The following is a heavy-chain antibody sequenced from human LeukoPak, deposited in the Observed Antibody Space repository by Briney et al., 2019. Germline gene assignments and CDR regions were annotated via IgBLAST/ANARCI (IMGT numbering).Heavy chain of an antibody. V-gene: IGHV3-23*01. J-gene: IGHJ4*02. CDR3: AVGGYYFDY. D-gene: IGHD3-10*01. CDR2: ISGSSAST. Sequence: GGSPGHSFAASGFPFSTYAMNWGRPDPGKGREWVSCISGSSASTYYADSGKGRFTISRDNSKNTLYVQMNSLRAEDTAVYYCAVGGYYFDYWGQGTLVTVSS. CDR1: GFPFSTYA.